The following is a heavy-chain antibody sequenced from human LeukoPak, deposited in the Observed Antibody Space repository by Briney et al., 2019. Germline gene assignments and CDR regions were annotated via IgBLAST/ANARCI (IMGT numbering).Heavy chain of an antibody. J-gene: IGHJ4*02. Sequence: ASVKVSCMASRYTFTIYAMHWVRQAPGQRLGWMGRINAGNGNTKYSQKFQGRVTIARDTSARTAYMELSSPRSEATAVYYCARDHDILTSYLFDYWGQGTLVTVSS. V-gene: IGHV1-3*01. D-gene: IGHD3-9*01. CDR1: RYTFTIYA. CDR3: ARDHDILTSYLFDY. CDR2: INAGNGNT.